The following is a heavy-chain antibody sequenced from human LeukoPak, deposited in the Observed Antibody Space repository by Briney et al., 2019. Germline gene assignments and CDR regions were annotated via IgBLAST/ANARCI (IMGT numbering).Heavy chain of an antibody. CDR2: ISAYNGNA. Sequence: ASVKASCKASGYTFTSYGISWVRQAPGQGLEGMGWISAYNGNANYAQTLQGRVTMTTDTSTSTAYMELRSLRSDDTAVYYCARDSAWIVVVVAATPGFDYWGQGTLVTVSS. D-gene: IGHD2-15*01. CDR1: GYTFTSYG. V-gene: IGHV1-18*01. CDR3: ARDSAWIVVVVAATPGFDY. J-gene: IGHJ4*02.